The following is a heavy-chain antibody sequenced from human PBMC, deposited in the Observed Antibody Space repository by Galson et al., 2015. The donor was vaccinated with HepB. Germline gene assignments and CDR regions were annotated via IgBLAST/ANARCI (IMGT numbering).Heavy chain of an antibody. V-gene: IGHV1-18*01. Sequence: SVKVSCKASGYTFFTHDINWVRQAPGQGLEWMGRINPHNGQTDYAEKFQGRVTMTTDTFTSTAYMEVRSLRFDDTAMYYCARQIMTSGVAGAYMDVWGKGTTVTVSS. D-gene: IGHD3-3*01. J-gene: IGHJ6*03. CDR1: GYTFFTHD. CDR3: ARQIMTSGVAGAYMDV. CDR2: INPHNGQT.